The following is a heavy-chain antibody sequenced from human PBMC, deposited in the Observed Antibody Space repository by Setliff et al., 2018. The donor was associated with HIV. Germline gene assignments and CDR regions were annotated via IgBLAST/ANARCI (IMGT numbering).Heavy chain of an antibody. CDR1: GYTFISYS. V-gene: IGHV1-18*01. CDR3: ASAYCSSTSCYVRWGNGMDV. Sequence: ASVKVSCKTSGYTFISYSISWMRQAPGQGLEWVGWISAYNGNKKYAQKFQGRLIMTTDTSTNTTYMELSSLRSDDTAMYYCASAYCSSTSCYVRWGNGMDVWGQGTTVTVSS. J-gene: IGHJ6*02. D-gene: IGHD2-2*01. CDR2: ISAYNGNK.